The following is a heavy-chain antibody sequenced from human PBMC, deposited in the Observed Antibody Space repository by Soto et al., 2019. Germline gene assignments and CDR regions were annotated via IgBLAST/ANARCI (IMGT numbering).Heavy chain of an antibody. D-gene: IGHD3-10*01. CDR3: AREGLVGSGSRWVNDY. J-gene: IGHJ4*02. CDR1: GGSISSGGYY. V-gene: IGHV4-31*03. Sequence: QVQLQESGPGLVKPSQTLSLTCTVSGGSISSGGYYWSWIRQHPGKGLEWIGYIYYSGSTYYNPSLKSRVTTSVDTSKNQFSLKLSSVTAADTAVYYCAREGLVGSGSRWVNDYWGQGTLVTVSS. CDR2: IYYSGST.